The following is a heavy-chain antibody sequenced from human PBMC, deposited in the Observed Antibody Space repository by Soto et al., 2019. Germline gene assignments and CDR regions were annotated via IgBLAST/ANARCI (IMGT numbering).Heavy chain of an antibody. CDR1: GYTFTNYY. CDR3: ARGSLVLDTIGRFDY. CDR2: IHYSGATP. J-gene: IGHJ4*01. Sequence: SVKVSCKASGYTFTNYYMHWVRQAPGQGLEWMGVIHYSGATPTYAQKFQGRVTMARDTSTSTVYVEMSSLTSEDTAVYYCARGSLVLDTIGRFDYWWHGSAVTVCS. D-gene: IGHD3-22*01. V-gene: IGHV1-46*01.